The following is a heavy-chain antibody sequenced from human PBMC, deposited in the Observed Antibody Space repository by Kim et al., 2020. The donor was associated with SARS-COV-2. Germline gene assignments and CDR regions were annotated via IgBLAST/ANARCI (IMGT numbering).Heavy chain of an antibody. Sequence: GGSLRLSCAASGFTVNTNYMSWVRQAPGKGLEWVSVIYSGGTTYYADSVKGRFTISRHNSRNTVYLQMNSLRAEDTAVYYCARGYMAFDYWGQGTLVTVSS. J-gene: IGHJ4*02. D-gene: IGHD1-1*01. V-gene: IGHV3-53*04. CDR1: GFTVNTNY. CDR2: IYSGGTT. CDR3: ARGYMAFDY.